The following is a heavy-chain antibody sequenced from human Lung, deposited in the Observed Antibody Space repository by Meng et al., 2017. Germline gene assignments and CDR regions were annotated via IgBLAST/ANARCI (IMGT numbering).Heavy chain of an antibody. CDR3: ARESGYFEY. J-gene: IGHJ4*02. CDR2: IRGDGGSI. V-gene: IGHV3-74*03. CDR1: GFTFRSYW. Sequence: EVQLVGSGGGLVQPGGSLRLSCAASGFTFRSYWMHWVRQAPGKGLVWVSRIRGDGGSIVYADSVKGRFTISRDNAKNTLVLQMNSLRAEDTAVYYCARESGYFEYWGQGILVTVSS.